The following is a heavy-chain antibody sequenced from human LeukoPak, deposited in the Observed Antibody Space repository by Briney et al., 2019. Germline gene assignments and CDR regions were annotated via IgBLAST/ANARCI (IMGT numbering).Heavy chain of an antibody. J-gene: IGHJ5*02. CDR1: GDSISRGGYY. D-gene: IGHD6-19*01. V-gene: IGHV4-31*03. CDR2: IYYSGST. CDR3: ARDTNGWYGWFDP. Sequence: SQTLSLTCTVSGDSISRGGYYWSWIRQHSGKGLEWIGYIYYSGSTNYNPSLKSRVTISVDTSKNQFSLKLSSVKAADTAVYYCARDTNGWYGWFDPWGQGTLVTVSS.